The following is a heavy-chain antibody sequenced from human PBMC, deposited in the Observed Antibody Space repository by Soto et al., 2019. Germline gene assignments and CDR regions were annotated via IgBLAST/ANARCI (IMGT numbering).Heavy chain of an antibody. CDR1: GGTFSSYA. D-gene: IGHD2-2*01. CDR2: IIPIFGTA. J-gene: IGHJ6*02. Sequence: QVQLVQSGAEVKKPGSSVKVSCKASGGTFSSYAISWVRQAPGQGLEWMGGIIPIFGTANYAQKFQGRVTITADESTSTDYMELSSLRSEDTAVYYCARDGPLPGTSIYYGMDVWGQGTTVTVSS. CDR3: ARDGPLPGTSIYYGMDV. V-gene: IGHV1-69*12.